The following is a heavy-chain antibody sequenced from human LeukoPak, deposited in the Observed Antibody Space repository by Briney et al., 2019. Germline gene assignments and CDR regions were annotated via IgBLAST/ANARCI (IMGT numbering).Heavy chain of an antibody. CDR1: GGSISSGSYY. D-gene: IGHD6-13*01. J-gene: IGHJ6*03. CDR3: ARDYSSSRYYYYYMDV. CDR2: IYTSGST. V-gene: IGHV4-61*02. Sequence: SETLSLTCTVSGGSISSGSYYWSWIRQPAGKGLEWIGRIYTSGSTNYNPSLKSRVTISVDTSKNQFSLKLSSVTAADTAVYYCARDYSSSRYYYYYMDVWGKGTTVTVSS.